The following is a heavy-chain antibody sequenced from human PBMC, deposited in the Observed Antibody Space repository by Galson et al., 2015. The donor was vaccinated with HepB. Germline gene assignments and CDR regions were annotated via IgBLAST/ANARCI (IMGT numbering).Heavy chain of an antibody. Sequence: SLRLSCAASGFTFGSYAMHWVRQAPGKGLEWVAVISYDGSNKYYADSVKGRFTISRDNSKNTLYLQMNSLRAEDTAVYYCARSRQQLDYMDVWGKGTTVTVSS. CDR2: ISYDGSNK. CDR3: ARSRQQLDYMDV. J-gene: IGHJ6*03. D-gene: IGHD6-13*01. CDR1: GFTFGSYA. V-gene: IGHV3-30-3*01.